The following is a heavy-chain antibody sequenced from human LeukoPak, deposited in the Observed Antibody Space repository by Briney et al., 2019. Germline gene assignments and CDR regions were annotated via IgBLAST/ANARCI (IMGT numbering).Heavy chain of an antibody. J-gene: IGHJ3*02. Sequence: ASVKVSCKASDYTFTSYGISWVRQAPGQGLEWMGWISADNGNTNYAQKLQGRVTVTTDTSTSTAYMELRSLRSDDTAVYHCARVSSYWSAFDIWGQGTMVTVSS. CDR3: ARVSSYWSAFDI. CDR2: ISADNGNT. D-gene: IGHD2-8*02. V-gene: IGHV1-18*01. CDR1: DYTFTSYG.